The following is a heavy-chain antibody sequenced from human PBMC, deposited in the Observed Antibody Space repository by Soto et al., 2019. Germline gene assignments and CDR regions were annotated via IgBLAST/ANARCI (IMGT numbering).Heavy chain of an antibody. D-gene: IGHD6-19*01. CDR3: ARDSGVAGNDAFDI. V-gene: IGHV1-18*01. Sequence: GASVKVSCKASGYTFTSYGISWVRQAPGQGLEWMGWISAYNGNTNYAQKFQGRVTMTADKSTSTAYMELRSLRSDDTAVYYCARDSGVAGNDAFDIWGQGTMVTV. J-gene: IGHJ3*02. CDR2: ISAYNGNT. CDR1: GYTFTSYG.